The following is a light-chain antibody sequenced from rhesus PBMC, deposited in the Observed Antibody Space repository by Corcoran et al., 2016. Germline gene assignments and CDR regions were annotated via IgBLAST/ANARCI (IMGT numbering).Light chain of an antibody. J-gene: IGKJ4*01. Sequence: DIQMTQSPSSLSGSVGDRVPITCRASENVNKFLNWYQQKAGKAPKLLISQASTFQSGVPSRFSASGSGTDYTLTISSLQPEDVATYYCQQYNSAPPTFGGGTKVEIK. CDR3: QQYNSAPPT. CDR2: QAS. V-gene: IGKV1-74*01. CDR1: ENVNKF.